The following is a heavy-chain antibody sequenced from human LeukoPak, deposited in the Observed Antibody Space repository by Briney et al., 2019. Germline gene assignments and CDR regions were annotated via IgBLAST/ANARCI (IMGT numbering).Heavy chain of an antibody. D-gene: IGHD3-10*01. J-gene: IGHJ5*02. CDR1: GGSISSYY. CDR2: IYTSGSS. V-gene: IGHV4-4*07. CDR3: ARGLLWFGELGNWFDP. Sequence: NPSETLSLTCTVSGGSISSYYWSWIRQPAGKGLEWIGRIYTSGSSNYNPSLKSRVTMSVDTSKNQFSLKLSSVTAADTAVYYCARGLLWFGELGNWFDPWGQGTLVTVSS.